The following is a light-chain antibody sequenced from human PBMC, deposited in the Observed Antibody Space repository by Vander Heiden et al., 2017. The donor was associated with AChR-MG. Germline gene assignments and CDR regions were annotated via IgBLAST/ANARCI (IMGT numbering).Light chain of an antibody. Sequence: DIQLTQSPSFLSASVGDRLTITCRASQGISSYLAWYQQKPGKAPKLLIFAASTLQSGVPSRFSGSGSGTEFTLTISSLQPEDFATYYCQQLNSYELTFGPGTKVDIK. CDR1: QGISSY. J-gene: IGKJ3*01. CDR2: AAS. CDR3: QQLNSYELT. V-gene: IGKV1-9*01.